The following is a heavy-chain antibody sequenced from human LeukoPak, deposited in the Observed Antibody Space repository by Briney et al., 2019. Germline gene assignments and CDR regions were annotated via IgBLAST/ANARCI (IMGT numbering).Heavy chain of an antibody. V-gene: IGHV3-23*01. D-gene: IGHD6-19*01. CDR3: AANGEPSGWHWIY. CDR2: ISGSGGST. CDR1: GFTFSSYA. J-gene: IGHJ4*02. Sequence: PGGSLRLSCAASGFTFSSYAMSWVRQAPGKGLEWVSAISGSGGSTYYADSVKGRFTISRDNSKETLFLQMSSLRAEDTAMYYCAANGEPSGWHWIYWGQGTLVTVSS.